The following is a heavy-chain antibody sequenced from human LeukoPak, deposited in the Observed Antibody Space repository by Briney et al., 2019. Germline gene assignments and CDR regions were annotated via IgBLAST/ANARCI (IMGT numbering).Heavy chain of an antibody. CDR3: AKARYCSGGSCFPQLTPDY. CDR2: IRGSCGRT. J-gene: IGHJ4*02. D-gene: IGHD2-15*01. CDR1: GFTFSTYA. Sequence: GGSLRLSCAASGFTFSTYAMSWAPQAPGKGLEWVLAIRGSCGRTHYADSVKGQLTISRDNSKNTLYLQMNSLRAEDTAVYYCAKARYCSGGSCFPQLTPDYWGQGTLVTVSS. V-gene: IGHV3-23*01.